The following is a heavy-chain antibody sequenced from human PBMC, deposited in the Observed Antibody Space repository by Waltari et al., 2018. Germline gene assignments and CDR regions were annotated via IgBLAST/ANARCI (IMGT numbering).Heavy chain of an antibody. CDR3: ARHEVRSGRYFDL. CDR2: TYYSGST. V-gene: IGHV4-39*01. D-gene: IGHD6-25*01. J-gene: IGHJ2*01. Sequence: QLQLQESGPGLVKPSETLSLTRTVSGGSISSCSYYWGWFRQPPGKGLVWIGSTYYSGSTYYNPSLKSRVTISVDTSKNQFSLKLSSVTAADTAVYYCARHEVRSGRYFDLWGRGTLVTVSS. CDR1: GGSISSCSYY.